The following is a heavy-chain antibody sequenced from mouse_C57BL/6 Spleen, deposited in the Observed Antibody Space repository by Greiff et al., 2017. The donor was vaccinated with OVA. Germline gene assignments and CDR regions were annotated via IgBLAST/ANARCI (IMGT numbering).Heavy chain of an antibody. J-gene: IGHJ3*01. CDR3: AREGLDYGNYLFAY. D-gene: IGHD2-1*01. Sequence: QVQLQQPGTELVKPGASVKLSCKASGYTFTSYWMHWVKQRPGQGLEWIGNINPSNGGTNYNEKFKSKATLPVDKSSSTAYMQLSSLTSEDSAVYDCAREGLDYGNYLFAYWGQGTLVTVSA. CDR2: INPSNGGT. CDR1: GYTFTSYW. V-gene: IGHV1-53*01.